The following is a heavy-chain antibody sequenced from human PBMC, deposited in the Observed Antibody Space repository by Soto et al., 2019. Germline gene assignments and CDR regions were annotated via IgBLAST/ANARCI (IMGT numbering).Heavy chain of an antibody. CDR3: ARNYYDSSVYPYYFDY. CDR2: ISYDGSNK. Sequence: QVQLVESGGGVVQPGRSLRLSCAASGFTFSSYAMHWVRQAPGKGLEWVAVISYDGSNKYYADSVKGRFTISRDNSKNTLYLQMNSLRAEDTAVYYCARNYYDSSVYPYYFDYWGQGTLVTVSS. D-gene: IGHD3-22*01. CDR1: GFTFSSYA. J-gene: IGHJ4*02. V-gene: IGHV3-30-3*01.